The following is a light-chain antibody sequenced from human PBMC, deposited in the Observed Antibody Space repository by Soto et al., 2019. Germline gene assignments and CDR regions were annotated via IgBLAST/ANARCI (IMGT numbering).Light chain of an antibody. CDR1: QSVSSSY. V-gene: IGKV3-20*01. CDR2: GAS. Sequence: EIVLTQSPGTLSLSPGERATLSCRASQSVSSSYLAWYQQKPGQAPRLLIYGASSRATGIPDRFIGSGSGPDFTLTISRLEPEDFAVYYCQQYGSSPGTFGGGTKVEIK. CDR3: QQYGSSPGT. J-gene: IGKJ4*01.